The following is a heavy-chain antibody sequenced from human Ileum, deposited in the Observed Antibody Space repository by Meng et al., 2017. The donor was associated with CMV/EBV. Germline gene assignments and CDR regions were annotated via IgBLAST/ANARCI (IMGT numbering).Heavy chain of an antibody. CDR1: GGSLNGYY. J-gene: IGHJ4*02. CDR3: ARVGKSFFGDLLPYYFDF. Sequence: SETLSLTCSVSGGSLNGYYWSWIRQPPGRGLEWLGNIFFSGRTDYNPSVMSRVSLSVDTSKRQFSLQLRSVTAADTAVYYCARVGKSFFGDLLPYYFDFWGQGALVTVSS. D-gene: IGHD3-10*01. V-gene: IGHV4-59*01. CDR2: IFFSGRT.